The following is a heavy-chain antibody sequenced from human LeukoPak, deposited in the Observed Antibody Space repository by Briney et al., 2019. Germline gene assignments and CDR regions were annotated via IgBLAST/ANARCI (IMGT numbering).Heavy chain of an antibody. Sequence: GGSLRLSCAASGFTVSNNYMSWVRQAPGKGLEWVSVIYSGGSTYYADSVKGRFTISRDNSKNTLHLQMNSLRAEDTAVYYCARGLRFLEWLSYFDYWGQGTLVTVSS. CDR3: ARGLRFLEWLSYFDY. D-gene: IGHD3-3*01. CDR1: GFTVSNNY. CDR2: IYSGGST. V-gene: IGHV3-53*01. J-gene: IGHJ4*02.